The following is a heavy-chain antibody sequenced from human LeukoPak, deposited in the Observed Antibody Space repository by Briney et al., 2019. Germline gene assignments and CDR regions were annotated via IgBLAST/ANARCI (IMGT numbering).Heavy chain of an antibody. CDR1: GFTFSDHF. J-gene: IGHJ3*01. D-gene: IGHD1-20*01. CDR2: IRKKPNSYTT. CDR3: ARVSAITGATDALDF. V-gene: IGHV3-72*01. Sequence: PGGSLRLSCVASGFTFSDHFMDWVRQAPGKGLEWVGRIRKKPNSYTTEYAASVKGRFTISRDDSKNSLYLQMNSLEAEDTGVYYCARVSAITGATDALDFWGQGAMVTVSS.